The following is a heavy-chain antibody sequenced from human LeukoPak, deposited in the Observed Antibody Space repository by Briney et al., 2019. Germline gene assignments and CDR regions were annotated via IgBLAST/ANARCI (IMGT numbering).Heavy chain of an antibody. J-gene: IGHJ4*02. CDR3: ARGVEPLAANTLAY. CDR1: GFTVITND. Sequence: GGSLRLSCAASGFTVITNDMTWVRQAPGKGLEWVSVLYSDGNTKYADSVQGRFTISRDNSKHTLYLEMNSLSPEDTAVYYCARGVEPLAANTLAYWGQGTLVTVSS. V-gene: IGHV3-53*01. D-gene: IGHD1-14*01. CDR2: LYSDGNT.